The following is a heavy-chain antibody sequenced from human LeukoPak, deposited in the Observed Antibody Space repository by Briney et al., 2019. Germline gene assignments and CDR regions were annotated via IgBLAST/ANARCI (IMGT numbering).Heavy chain of an antibody. Sequence: PGGSLRLSCAASGFTVSSNYMSWVRQAPGKGLEWVSVIYSGGSTYYADSVKGRFTISRDNAKNSLYLQVNSLRAEDTAVYYCASGLELDYWGQGTLVTVSS. CDR3: ASGLELDY. V-gene: IGHV3-53*01. CDR1: GFTVSSNY. CDR2: IYSGGST. J-gene: IGHJ4*02.